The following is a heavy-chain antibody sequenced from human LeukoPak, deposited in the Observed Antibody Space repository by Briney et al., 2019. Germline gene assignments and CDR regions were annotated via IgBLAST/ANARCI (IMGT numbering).Heavy chain of an antibody. CDR3: AKDLYCSSTSCPYGMDV. D-gene: IGHD2-2*01. V-gene: IGHV3-30*18. CDR1: GFTFSSYG. Sequence: GGSLRLSCAASGFTFSSYGMHWVRQAPGKGLEWVAVISYDGSNKYYADSVKGRFTISRDNSKNTLYLQMSSLRAEDTAVYYCAKDLYCSSTSCPYGMDVWGQGTTVTVSS. J-gene: IGHJ6*02. CDR2: ISYDGSNK.